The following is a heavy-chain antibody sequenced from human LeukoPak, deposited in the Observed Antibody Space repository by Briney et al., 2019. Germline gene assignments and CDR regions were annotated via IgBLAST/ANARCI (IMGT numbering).Heavy chain of an antibody. D-gene: IGHD2-2*01. CDR2: ISGSGGST. J-gene: IGHJ4*02. V-gene: IGHV3-23*01. Sequence: GGSLRLSCAASGFTFSSYAMSWVGQAPGKGWKGVSAISGSGGSTYYTDSVKGRFTISRANSKTTLYLQMNSLRAEDTAVYYCAKGVYSTSWWSVDYWGQGTLVTASS. CDR1: GFTFSSYA. CDR3: AKGVYSTSWWSVDY.